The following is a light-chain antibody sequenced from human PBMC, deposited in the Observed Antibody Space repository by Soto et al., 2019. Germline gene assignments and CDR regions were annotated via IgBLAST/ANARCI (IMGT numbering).Light chain of an antibody. CDR3: QQFTTGPPLT. V-gene: IGKV3-15*01. CDR2: GAS. J-gene: IGKJ4*01. CDR1: QSVSSN. Sequence: EMLWTQTPDTRSLSAGERATLSCRCSQSVSSNLAWYQQKPGQAPRLLIYGASTRATGIPARFSGSGSGTEFTLTISILQSEDFAVYYCQQFTTGPPLTFGGGTKVDI.